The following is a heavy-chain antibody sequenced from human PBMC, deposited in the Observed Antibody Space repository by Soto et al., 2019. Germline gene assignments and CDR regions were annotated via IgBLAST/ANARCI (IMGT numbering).Heavy chain of an antibody. CDR3: ARDPGGRYDY. V-gene: IGHV4-59*01. CDR2: VYHSGTT. Sequence: SETRSLTCTVSGGSISTYYWTWIRQSPGKGPEWIGYVYHSGTTNYNPSLESRVTMSLDTSKNQFSLKLSAVTTADTAVYYCARDPGGRYDYWGQGTLVTVSS. D-gene: IGHD2-15*01. CDR1: GGSISTYY. J-gene: IGHJ4*02.